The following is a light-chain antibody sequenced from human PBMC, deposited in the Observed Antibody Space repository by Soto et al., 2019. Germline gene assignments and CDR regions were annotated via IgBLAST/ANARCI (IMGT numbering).Light chain of an antibody. CDR3: QQYNSYPLT. J-gene: IGKJ4*01. CDR1: QSVSSN. V-gene: IGKV3-15*01. CDR2: GSF. Sequence: EIVMTQSPATLSVFPGERATLSCRASQSVSSNLAWYQQKPGQAPRLLIYGSFTRATGIPARFSGSGSGTEFTLTISSLQPDDFATYYCQQYNSYPLTFGGGTKVEIK.